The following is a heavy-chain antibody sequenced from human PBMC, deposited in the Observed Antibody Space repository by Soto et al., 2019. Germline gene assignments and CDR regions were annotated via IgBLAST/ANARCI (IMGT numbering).Heavy chain of an antibody. J-gene: IGHJ4*02. D-gene: IGHD2-21*02. V-gene: IGHV1-69*05. CDR3: ARVPHTVTN. CDR2: IIPIFGTA. CDR1: GVTFSSYA. Sequence: SVKVSCKASGVTFSSYAISWVRQAPGQGLEWMGGIIPIFGTANYAQKFQGRVTMTTDASTSTAYMELRSLRSDDTAGYYCARVPHTVTNWGQGTLVTVSS.